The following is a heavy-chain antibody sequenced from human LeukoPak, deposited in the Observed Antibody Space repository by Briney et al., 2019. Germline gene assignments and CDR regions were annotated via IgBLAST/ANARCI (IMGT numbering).Heavy chain of an antibody. CDR1: GGTFSSYA. CDR3: ARVEMATIFSL. J-gene: IGHJ4*02. Sequence: ASVKVSCKASGGTFSSYAISWVRQAPGQGLEWMGRIIPILGIANYAQKFQGRVTITADKSTSTAYMELSSLRSEDTAVYYCARVEMATIFSLWGRGTLVTVSS. D-gene: IGHD5-24*01. V-gene: IGHV1-69*04. CDR2: IIPILGIA.